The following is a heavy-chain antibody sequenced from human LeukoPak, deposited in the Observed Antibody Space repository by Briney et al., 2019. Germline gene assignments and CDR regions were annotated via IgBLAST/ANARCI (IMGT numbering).Heavy chain of an antibody. CDR1: GFTVSSHY. CDR2: IYTSGTT. D-gene: IGHD2-21*01. J-gene: IGHJ4*02. V-gene: IGHV3-53*01. Sequence: GGSLRLSCAASGFTVSSHYMSWARQAPGKGLEWVSVIYTSGTTYYADSVRGRFTISRDHSKNTLFLQMNSLRGEDTAVYYCARDRDYYFDYWGQGTLVTVSS. CDR3: ARDRDYYFDY.